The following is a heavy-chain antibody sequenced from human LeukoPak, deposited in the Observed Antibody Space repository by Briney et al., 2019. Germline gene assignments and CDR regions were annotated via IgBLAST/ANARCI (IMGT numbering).Heavy chain of an antibody. Sequence: GGSLRLSCAASGFTFSSYSMNWVRQAPGKGLEWVSSISSSSSYIYYADSVKGRFTISRDNAKNSLYLQMNSLRAEDTAVYYCACDFAGGCSSTSCSGGFGYWGQGTLVTVSS. D-gene: IGHD2-2*01. CDR3: ACDFAGGCSSTSCSGGFGY. CDR2: ISSSSSYI. V-gene: IGHV3-21*01. CDR1: GFTFSSYS. J-gene: IGHJ4*02.